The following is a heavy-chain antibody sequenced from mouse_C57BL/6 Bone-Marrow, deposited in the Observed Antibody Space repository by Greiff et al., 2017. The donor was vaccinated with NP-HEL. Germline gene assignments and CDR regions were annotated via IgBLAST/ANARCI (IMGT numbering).Heavy chain of an antibody. J-gene: IGHJ4*01. V-gene: IGHV5-9-1*02. Sequence: DVMLVESGEGLVKPGGSLKLSCAASGFTFSSYAMSWVRQTPEKRLEWVAYISSGGDYIYYADTVKGRFTISRDNARNTLYLQMSSLKSEDTAMYYCTRDTRFYYGSSSYAMDYWGQGTSVTVSS. CDR1: GFTFSSYA. CDR2: ISSGGDYI. D-gene: IGHD1-1*01. CDR3: TRDTRFYYGSSSYAMDY.